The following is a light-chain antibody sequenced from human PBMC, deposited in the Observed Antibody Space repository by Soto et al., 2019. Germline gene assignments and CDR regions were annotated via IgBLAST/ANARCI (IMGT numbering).Light chain of an antibody. CDR2: SNN. CDR1: SFNVGGNT. Sequence: QSALTQPPSASGTPGQRVTISCSGSSFNVGGNTVNWYQQVTGTAPKFLINSNNQRPSGVPDRFSGSKSGTSASLAISGLQSEDEADYYCATWDDSLNGVVFGGGPKVTVL. J-gene: IGLJ2*01. V-gene: IGLV1-44*01. CDR3: ATWDDSLNGVV.